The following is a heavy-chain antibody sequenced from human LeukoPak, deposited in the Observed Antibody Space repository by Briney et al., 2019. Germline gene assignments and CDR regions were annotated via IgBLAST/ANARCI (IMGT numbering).Heavy chain of an antibody. V-gene: IGHV1-69*04. Sequence: SVKVSCKASGGTFSSYAISWVRQAPGQGLEWMGRIIPILGIANYAQKFQGRVTITADKSTSTAYMELSSLRSEDTAVYYCATRTNSYGDYFDYWGQGTLVTVSS. CDR1: GGTFSSYA. CDR2: IIPILGIA. J-gene: IGHJ4*02. CDR3: ATRTNSYGDYFDY. D-gene: IGHD5-18*01.